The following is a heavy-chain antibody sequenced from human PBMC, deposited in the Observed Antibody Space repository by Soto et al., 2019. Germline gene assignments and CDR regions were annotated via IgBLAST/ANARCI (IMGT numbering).Heavy chain of an antibody. D-gene: IGHD3-10*01. CDR1: GFTFSNAW. V-gene: IGHV3-15*07. CDR3: TTELYYYGSGSYYQIVDY. J-gene: IGHJ4*02. CDR2: IKSKTDGGTT. Sequence: PGGSLRLSCAASGFTFSNAWMNWVRQAPGKGLEWVGRIKSKTDGGTTDYAAPVKGRFTISRDDSKNTLYLQMNSLKTEDTAVYYCTTELYYYGSGSYYQIVDYWGQGTLVTVSS.